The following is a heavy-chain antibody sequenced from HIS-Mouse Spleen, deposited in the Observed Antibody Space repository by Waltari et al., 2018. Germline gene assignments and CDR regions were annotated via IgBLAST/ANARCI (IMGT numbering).Heavy chain of an antibody. CDR2: IYYSGST. D-gene: IGHD6-13*01. CDR3: AREIPYSSSWYDWYFDL. J-gene: IGHJ2*01. CDR1: GGSISSSSYY. V-gene: IGHV4-39*07. Sequence: QLQLQESGPGLVKPSETLSLTCTVSGGSISSSSYYWGWFRQPPGQGLEWIGSIYYSGSTYYNPSLKGRVTISVDTSTNQFSLKLSSVTAADTAVYYCAREIPYSSSWYDWYFDLWGRGTLVTVSS.